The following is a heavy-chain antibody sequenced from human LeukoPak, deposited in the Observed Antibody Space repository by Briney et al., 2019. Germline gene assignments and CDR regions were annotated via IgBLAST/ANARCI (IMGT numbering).Heavy chain of an antibody. Sequence: NASETLSLTCTVSGGSISSYYWSWIRQPPGKGLEWIGYIYYSGSTNYNPSLKSRVTISVDTSKNQFSLKLSSVTAADTAVYYCARDREGYFDYWGQGTLVTVPS. V-gene: IGHV4-59*01. CDR1: GGSISSYY. CDR2: IYYSGST. CDR3: ARDREGYFDY. J-gene: IGHJ4*02. D-gene: IGHD1-26*01.